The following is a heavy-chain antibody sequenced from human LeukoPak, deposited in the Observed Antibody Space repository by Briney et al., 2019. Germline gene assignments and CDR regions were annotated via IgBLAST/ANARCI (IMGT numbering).Heavy chain of an antibody. J-gene: IGHJ3*02. CDR3: ARDVEGGTFDI. CDR2: IDQSGGRN. CDR1: GFTFSSYW. V-gene: IGHV3-7*05. Sequence: GGSLRLSCAASGFTFSSYWMHWVRQAPGRGLEWVANIDQSGGRNNYVDSVKGRFTISRDNAKNSLFLEMSSLRADDTAVYFCARDVEGGTFDIWGQGTTVTLSS. D-gene: IGHD3-16*01.